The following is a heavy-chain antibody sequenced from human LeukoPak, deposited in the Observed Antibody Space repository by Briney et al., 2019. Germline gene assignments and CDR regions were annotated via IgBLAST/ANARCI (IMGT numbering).Heavy chain of an antibody. CDR2: INRGGIT. J-gene: IGHJ4*02. V-gene: IGHV3-66*02. D-gene: IGHD3-16*02. CDR1: GFTDSSNY. Sequence: PGGSLRLSCAASGFTDSSNYMSWVRQAPGKGLVWVAVINRGGITYYADSVKGRFTISRDNSKYTLYLQMNSLRAEDTAVYYCARDRHRGNFDYWGQGTLVTVSS. CDR3: ARDRHRGNFDY.